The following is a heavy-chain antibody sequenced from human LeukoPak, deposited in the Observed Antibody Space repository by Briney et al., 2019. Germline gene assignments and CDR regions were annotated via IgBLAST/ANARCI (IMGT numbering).Heavy chain of an antibody. CDR2: ISGSGGDT. CDR1: GFTFSSYA. J-gene: IGHJ4*02. V-gene: IGHV3-23*01. CDR3: ARRYSYGLFDY. Sequence: GGSLRLSCAASGFTFSSYAMSWVRQAAGKGLEWVSSISGSGGDTHYADSVKGRFTISRDNAKNSLYLQMNSLRAEDTAVCYCARRYSYGLFDYWGQGTLVTVSS. D-gene: IGHD5-18*01.